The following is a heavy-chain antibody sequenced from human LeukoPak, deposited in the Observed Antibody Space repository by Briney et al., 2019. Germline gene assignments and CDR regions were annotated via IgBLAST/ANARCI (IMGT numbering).Heavy chain of an antibody. Sequence: PSESLSLTCTVSGGSISSYYWSWIRQPPGKGLEWIGSIYYSGSTNYNPSFKSRVTISVNKSKNQFSLTLNSVTAADTAVYFCARVRYYYGSIDPWGQGTLVTVSS. D-gene: IGHD3-10*01. CDR2: IYYSGST. V-gene: IGHV4-59*08. CDR3: ARVRYYYGSIDP. CDR1: GGSISSYY. J-gene: IGHJ5*02.